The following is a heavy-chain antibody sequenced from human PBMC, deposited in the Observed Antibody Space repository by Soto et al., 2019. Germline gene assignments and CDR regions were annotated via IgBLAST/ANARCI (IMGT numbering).Heavy chain of an antibody. CDR3: AGINYDIFTGYFSDY. CDR1: GFTFSDYG. D-gene: IGHD3-9*01. V-gene: IGHV3-33*01. Sequence: QVQLVESGGGVVQPGRSLRLSCAASGFTFSDYGMHWVRQAPGKGPEGVALIWHDGSNEYYADSVKGRFTISRDNSKNTLSLQMNSLRAEDTAVYYCAGINYDIFTGYFSDYWGQGTLVTVSS. CDR2: IWHDGSNE. J-gene: IGHJ4*02.